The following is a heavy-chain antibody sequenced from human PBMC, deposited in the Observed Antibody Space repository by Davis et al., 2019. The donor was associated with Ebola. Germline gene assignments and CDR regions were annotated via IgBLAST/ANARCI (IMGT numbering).Heavy chain of an antibody. D-gene: IGHD3-10*01. J-gene: IGHJ6*02. Sequence: CPAPGFTFRDYYMRWNRQAPGKGLEWVSYISSSGSTIYYADSVKGRFTISRDNAKNSLYLQMNSLRAEDTAVYYWASQIWLRDYYYGMDVWGQGTTVTVSS. CDR2: ISSSGSTI. CDR3: ASQIWLRDYYYGMDV. V-gene: IGHV3-11*01. CDR1: GFTFRDYY.